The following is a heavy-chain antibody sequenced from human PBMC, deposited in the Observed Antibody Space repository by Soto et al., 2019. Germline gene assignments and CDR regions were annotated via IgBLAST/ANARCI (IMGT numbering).Heavy chain of an antibody. CDR1: GFTFSNAW. J-gene: IGHJ3*02. V-gene: IGHV3-15*01. D-gene: IGHD2-15*01. CDR3: TTEVNKDIVVVVAATDAFDI. Sequence: GGSLRLSCAASGFTFSNAWMSWVRQAPGKGLEWVGRIKSKTDGGTTDYAAPVKGRFTISRDDSKNTLYLQMNSLKTEDTAVYYCTTEVNKDIVVVVAATDAFDIWGQGTMVTVSS. CDR2: IKSKTDGGTT.